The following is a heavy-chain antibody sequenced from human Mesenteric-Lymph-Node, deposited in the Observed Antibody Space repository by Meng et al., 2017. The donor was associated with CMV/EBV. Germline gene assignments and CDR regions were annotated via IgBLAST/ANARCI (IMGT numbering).Heavy chain of an antibody. CDR2: IHYTGTT. CDR3: ARTMVVTASYNYGMDV. D-gene: IGHD2-21*02. J-gene: IGHJ6*02. Sequence: GSLRLSCTVSGDPITNHYWSWVRQPPGKGLEWIGYIHYTGTTSSSPSLKGRVTISVDTSRNQVSLSLNSVTAADTALYYCARTMVVTASYNYGMDVWGQGTTVTVSS. V-gene: IGHV4-59*11. CDR1: GDPITNHY.